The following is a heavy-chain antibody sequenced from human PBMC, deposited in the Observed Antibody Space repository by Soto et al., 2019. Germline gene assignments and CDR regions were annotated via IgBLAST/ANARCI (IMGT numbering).Heavy chain of an antibody. CDR1: GFPFINFA. Sequence: QAGGSLRLSCAASGFPFINFAMSWVRQSPGKGLEWVSAISGTGSRTWYADSVRGRFTVSRDNSKNTLYLQMHSLTVDDTAVYYCARDAVAMDYWGQGTLVTVSS. CDR2: ISGTGSRT. J-gene: IGHJ4*02. D-gene: IGHD6-19*01. CDR3: ARDAVAMDY. V-gene: IGHV3-23*01.